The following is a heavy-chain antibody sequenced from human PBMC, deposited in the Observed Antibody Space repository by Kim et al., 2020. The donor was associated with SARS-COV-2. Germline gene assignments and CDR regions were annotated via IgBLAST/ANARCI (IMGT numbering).Heavy chain of an antibody. D-gene: IGHD6-13*01. V-gene: IGHV1-69*01. CDR3: ARTSTGYSNDY. J-gene: IGHJ4*02. CDR2: A. Sequence: ANYAQQFQGRVTITADESTSTAYMELSSLRSEDTAVYYCARTSTGYSNDYWGQGTLVTVSS.